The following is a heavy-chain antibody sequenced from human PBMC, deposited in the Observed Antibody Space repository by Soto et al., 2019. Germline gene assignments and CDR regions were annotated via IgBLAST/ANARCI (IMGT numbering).Heavy chain of an antibody. Sequence: QVQLVESGGGVVQPGGSLRLSCAASGFTFSTYGLHWVRQAPGKGLEWVAVIWYDGRIKYYSDSVKGRFTISRDNYKDTLYLQLESLRAEDTAVYYCARAVGPYDYWGQGTLVTATS. CDR2: IWYDGRIK. CDR3: ARAVGPYDY. J-gene: IGHJ4*02. CDR1: GFTFSTYG. V-gene: IGHV3-33*01.